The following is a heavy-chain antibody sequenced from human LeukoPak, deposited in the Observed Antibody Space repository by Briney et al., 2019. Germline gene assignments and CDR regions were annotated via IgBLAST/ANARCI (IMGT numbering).Heavy chain of an antibody. Sequence: GGSLRLSCEASGLTLNRFDVSWVRQAPGKGLEWVSLISSGGSTYYADSLKGRFTISRDNSKNTLYLQMNSLRAEDTAVYYCGRVGDGYNDNYWGQGTLVTVSS. V-gene: IGHV3-66*01. J-gene: IGHJ4*02. CDR2: ISSGGST. CDR1: GLTLNRFD. D-gene: IGHD5-24*01. CDR3: GRVGDGYNDNY.